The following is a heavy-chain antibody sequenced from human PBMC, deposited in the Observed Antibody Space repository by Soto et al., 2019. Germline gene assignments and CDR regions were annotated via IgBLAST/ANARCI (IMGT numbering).Heavy chain of an antibody. D-gene: IGHD3-22*01. J-gene: IGHJ4*02. Sequence: QVQLVQSGAEVKKPGSSVKVSCKASGGTFSSYAISWVRQAPGQGLEWMGGIIPLFGTANYAQKFQGRVTIPADQSTSTAYRELGSLRSEDTAVYCCASHDSSGYYYWGQGTLVTVSS. CDR1: GGTFSSYA. V-gene: IGHV1-69*12. CDR3: ASHDSSGYYY. CDR2: IIPLFGTA.